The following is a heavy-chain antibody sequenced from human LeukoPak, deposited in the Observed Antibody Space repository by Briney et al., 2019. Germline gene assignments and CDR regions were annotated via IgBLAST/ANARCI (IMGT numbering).Heavy chain of an antibody. Sequence: GESLKISCKGSGYSFTSYWIGWVRQMPGKGLEWIGIIYPGDSDTRYSPSFQGQVTISADKSISTAYLQWSSLKASDTAMYYCARQSTGYYGSGSYSYWGQGTLVTVSS. CDR3: ARQSTGYYGSGSYSY. CDR2: IYPGDSDT. CDR1: GYSFTSYW. V-gene: IGHV5-51*01. J-gene: IGHJ4*02. D-gene: IGHD3-10*01.